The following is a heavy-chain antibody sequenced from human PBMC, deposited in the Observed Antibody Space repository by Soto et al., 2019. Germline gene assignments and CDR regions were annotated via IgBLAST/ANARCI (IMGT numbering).Heavy chain of an antibody. Sequence: QVQLVQSGAEVKKPGSSVKVSCKASGGTFSSYTISWVRQAPGQGLEWMGRIIPILGIANYAQKFQGRVTITADKSTSTAYMGLSSLRSEDTAVYYCAHSYGYSDAFDIWGQGTMVTVSS. J-gene: IGHJ3*02. V-gene: IGHV1-69*02. CDR1: GGTFSSYT. CDR3: AHSYGYSDAFDI. D-gene: IGHD5-18*01. CDR2: IIPILGIA.